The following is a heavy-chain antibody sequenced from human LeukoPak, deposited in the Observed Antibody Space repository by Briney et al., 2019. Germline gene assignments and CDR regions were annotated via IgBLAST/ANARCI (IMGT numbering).Heavy chain of an antibody. V-gene: IGHV1-69*06. Sequence: SVKVSCKASGGTFSSYAISWVRQAPGQGLEWMGGIIPIFGTAHYAQKFQGRVTITADKSTSTAYMELSSLRSEDTAVYYCARTILYRNWFDPWGQGTLVTVSS. D-gene: IGHD2-8*01. CDR3: ARTILYRNWFDP. CDR1: GGTFSSYA. CDR2: IIPIFGTA. J-gene: IGHJ5*02.